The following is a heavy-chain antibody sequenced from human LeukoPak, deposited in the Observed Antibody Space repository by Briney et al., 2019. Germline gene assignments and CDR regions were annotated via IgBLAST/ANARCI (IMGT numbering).Heavy chain of an antibody. J-gene: IGHJ4*02. CDR2: INPSGGST. CDR1: GYTFTSYY. V-gene: IGHV1-46*01. D-gene: IGHD5-12*01. Sequence: ASVTVSFKASGYTFTSYYMHWVRQAPGQGLEWMGIINPSGGSTSYAQKFQGRVTMTRDMSTSTVYMELSSLRSEDTAVYYCARAHGYALPYWGQGTLVTVSS. CDR3: ARAHGYALPY.